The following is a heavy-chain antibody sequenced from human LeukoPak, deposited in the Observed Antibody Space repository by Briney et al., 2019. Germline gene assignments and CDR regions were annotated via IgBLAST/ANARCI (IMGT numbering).Heavy chain of an antibody. Sequence: GGSLRLSCAASGFTLSSYAMSWVRQAPGKGLEWVSAISGSGGSTYYADSVKGRFTISRDNSKNTLYLQMNSLRAEDTAVYYCAKDPYYYSWSGYWDAHDYWGQGNLVTVSS. D-gene: IGHD3-3*01. V-gene: IGHV3-23*01. CDR2: ISGSGGST. CDR1: GFTLSSYA. CDR3: AKDPYYYSWSGYWDAHDY. J-gene: IGHJ4*02.